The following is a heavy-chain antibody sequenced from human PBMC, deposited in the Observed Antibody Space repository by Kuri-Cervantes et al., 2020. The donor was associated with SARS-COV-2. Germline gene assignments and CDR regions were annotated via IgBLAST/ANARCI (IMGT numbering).Heavy chain of an antibody. CDR2: INPSEGYT. CDR1: GYRFTSNY. CDR3: ARGRGITMIVVGLDI. V-gene: IGHV1-46*01. D-gene: IGHD3-22*01. Sequence: ASVKVSCKASGYRFTSNYMHWVRQAPGQGLEWMGIINPSEGYTTYAQKFQGRVTITRNTSISTAYMELSSLRSEDTAVYYCARGRGITMIVVGLDIWGQGTMVTVSS. J-gene: IGHJ3*02.